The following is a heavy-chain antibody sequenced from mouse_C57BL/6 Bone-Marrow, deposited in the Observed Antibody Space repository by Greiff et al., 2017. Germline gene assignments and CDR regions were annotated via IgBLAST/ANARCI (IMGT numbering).Heavy chain of an antibody. V-gene: IGHV1-5*01. CDR1: GYTFTSYW. D-gene: IGHD2-4*01. Sequence: VQLQQSGTVLARPGASVKMSCKTSGYTFTSYWMHWVKQRPGQGLEWIGAIYPGNGGTSYNQKFKGKAKLTAVTSASTAYMELSSLTNEDSAVYYCTKGFRLRRSFDYWGQGTTLTVSS. CDR3: TKGFRLRRSFDY. J-gene: IGHJ2*01. CDR2: IYPGNGGT.